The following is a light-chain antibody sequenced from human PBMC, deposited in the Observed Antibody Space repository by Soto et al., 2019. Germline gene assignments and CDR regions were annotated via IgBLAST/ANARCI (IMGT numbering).Light chain of an antibody. J-gene: IGKJ4*01. CDR2: DAS. V-gene: IGKV1-5*01. Sequence: DIQMTQSPSTLSASVGDRVTITFRASQSISSWLAWYQQKPGKAPKVLIFDASSLESGVPSRFSGSGSATEFTLTISSLQPDDFATYYCHQYNSYHTFGGGTKVDIK. CDR1: QSISSW. CDR3: HQYNSYHT.